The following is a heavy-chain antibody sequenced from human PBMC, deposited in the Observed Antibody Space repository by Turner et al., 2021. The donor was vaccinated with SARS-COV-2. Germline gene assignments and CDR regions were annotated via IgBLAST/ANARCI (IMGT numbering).Heavy chain of an antibody. Sequence: QLQLQESGPGLVKPSETLSLTCTVSGGPISSSSYYWGWIRQPPGKGLEWIGSIYYSGGTYDNPSLKSRVTIAVDTSKNQFSLKLSSVTAADTAVYYCATSTVAGTELNYYGMDVWGQGTTVTVSS. J-gene: IGHJ6*02. V-gene: IGHV4-39*01. D-gene: IGHD6-13*01. CDR3: ATSTVAGTELNYYGMDV. CDR1: GGPISSSSYY. CDR2: IYYSGGT.